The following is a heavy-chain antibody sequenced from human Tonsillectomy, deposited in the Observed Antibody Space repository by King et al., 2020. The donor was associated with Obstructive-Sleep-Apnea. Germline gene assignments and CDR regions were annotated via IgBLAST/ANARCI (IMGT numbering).Heavy chain of an antibody. CDR3: ARDPLGQGN. CDR1: GYSISSGYY. Sequence: QLQESGPGLVKPSETLSLTCTVSGYSISSGYYWGWIRQPPGKGLEWVGSIYHSESTYYNPSLKSRVTISVNTSKNQFSLRLSSVTAADTAVYYCARDPLGQGNWGQGTLVTVSS. J-gene: IGHJ4*02. CDR2: IYHSEST. V-gene: IGHV4-38-2*02.